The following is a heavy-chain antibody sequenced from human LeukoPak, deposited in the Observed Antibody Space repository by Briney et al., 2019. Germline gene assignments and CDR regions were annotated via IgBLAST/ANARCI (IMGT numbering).Heavy chain of an antibody. D-gene: IGHD6-13*01. J-gene: IGHJ4*02. CDR2: IKSKTDGGTT. CDR3: ARVGRIGAAAVSVFDY. CDR1: GFTFSNAW. V-gene: IGHV3-15*01. Sequence: GGSLRLSCAASGFTFSNAWMSWVRQAPGKGLEWVGRIKSKTDGGTTDYAAPVKGRFTISRDDSKNTLYLQMNSLRAEDTAVYYCARVGRIGAAAVSVFDYWGQGTLVTVSS.